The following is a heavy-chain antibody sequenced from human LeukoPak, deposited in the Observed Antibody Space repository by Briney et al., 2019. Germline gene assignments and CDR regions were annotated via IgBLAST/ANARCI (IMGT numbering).Heavy chain of an antibody. Sequence: SVKVSCKASGYTFTGYYMHWVRQAPGQGLEWMGWINPNSGGTNYAQQFQGRVTMTRDTSISTAHMELSRLRSDDTAVYYCARDLRAWFDPWGQGTLVTVSS. J-gene: IGHJ5*02. CDR1: GYTFTGYY. V-gene: IGHV1-2*02. CDR2: INPNSGGT. CDR3: ARDLRAWFDP.